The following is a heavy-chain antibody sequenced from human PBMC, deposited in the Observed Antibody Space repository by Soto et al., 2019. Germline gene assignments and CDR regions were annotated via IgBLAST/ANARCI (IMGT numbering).Heavy chain of an antibody. CDR3: AHRGYGNYPRDNWFDP. D-gene: IGHD4-17*01. CDR2: IYWNADT. Sequence: QITLKESGPTLVKPTQTLTLTCTFSVFSLTTAGAGVGWIRQPPGKALEWLALIYWNADTRYSPSLKSRLTIAKDTYKNQLALRMTNMDPVDTATYYCAHRGYGNYPRDNWFDPWGQGILVIVSS. V-gene: IGHV2-5*01. CDR1: VFSLTTAGAG. J-gene: IGHJ5*02.